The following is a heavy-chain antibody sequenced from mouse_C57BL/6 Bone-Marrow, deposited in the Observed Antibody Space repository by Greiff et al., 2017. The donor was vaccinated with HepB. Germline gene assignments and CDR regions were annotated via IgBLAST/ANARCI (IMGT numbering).Heavy chain of an antibody. Sequence: QVQLQQPGAELVKPGASVKLSCKASGYTFTSYWMHWVKQRPGQGLEWIGMIHPNSGSTNYNEKFKSKATLTVDKSYSTAYMQLSSLTSEDSAVYYCASPAQAWFAYWGQGTLVTVSA. CDR1: GYTFTSYW. D-gene: IGHD3-2*02. V-gene: IGHV1-64*01. J-gene: IGHJ3*01. CDR2: IHPNSGST. CDR3: ASPAQAWFAY.